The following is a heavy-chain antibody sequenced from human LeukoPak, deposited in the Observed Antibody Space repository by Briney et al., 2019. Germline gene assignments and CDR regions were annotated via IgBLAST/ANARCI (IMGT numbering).Heavy chain of an antibody. D-gene: IGHD2/OR15-2a*01. V-gene: IGHV4-61*02. J-gene: IGHJ4*02. CDR2: IYTRGST. Sequence: PSQTLSLTCTVSGASISSGSYYWSWIRQPAGKGLEWIGRIYTRGSTNYNPSLKSRVTISVDTSENQFSLKLSSVTATDTAVYYCARESPIIETRWGQGTLVTVSS. CDR3: ARESPIIETR. CDR1: GASISSGSYY.